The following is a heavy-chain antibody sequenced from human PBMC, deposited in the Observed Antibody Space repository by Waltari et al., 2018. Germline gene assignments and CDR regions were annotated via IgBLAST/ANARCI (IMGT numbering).Heavy chain of an antibody. CDR3: AKEGLGCSGGSCYSVPYYFDY. CDR2: IWYDGSNK. V-gene: IGHV3-33*06. D-gene: IGHD2-15*01. CDR1: GFTFSSYG. J-gene: IGHJ4*02. Sequence: QVQLVESGGGVVQPGRSLRLSCAASGFTFSSYGMHWVRQAPGKGLEWVAVIWYDGSNKYYADSVKGRFTISRDNSKNTLYLQMNSLRAEDTAVYYCAKEGLGCSGGSCYSVPYYFDYWGQGTLVTVSS.